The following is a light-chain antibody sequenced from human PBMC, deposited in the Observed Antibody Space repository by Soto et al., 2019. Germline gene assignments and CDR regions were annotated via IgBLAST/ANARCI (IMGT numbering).Light chain of an antibody. CDR2: GAS. J-gene: IGKJ5*01. CDR3: QQRSNWPFT. CDR1: QSVSGSY. Sequence: EIVLTQSPGTLSLSPGERATLSCRASQSVSGSYLAWYQQKPGQAPRLLIYGASSRATGIPARFSGSGSGTDFTLTISSLEPEDFAVYYCQQRSNWPFTFGQGTRLEI. V-gene: IGKV3D-20*02.